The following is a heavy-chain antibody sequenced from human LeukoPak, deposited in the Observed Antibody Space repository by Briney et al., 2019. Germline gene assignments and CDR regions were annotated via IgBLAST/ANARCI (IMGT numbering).Heavy chain of an antibody. V-gene: IGHV1-18*01. CDR1: GYTFTSYG. D-gene: IGHD2-15*01. J-gene: IGHJ1*01. CDR2: ISAYNGNT. CDR3: ARQYCSGGSCYSFQH. Sequence: ASVKVSCKASGYTFTSYGISWVRQAPGQGLEWMGWISAYNGNTNYAQKLQGRVTMTTDTSTSTAYMELRSLRSDDTAIYYCARQYCSGGSCYSFQHWGQGTLVTVSS.